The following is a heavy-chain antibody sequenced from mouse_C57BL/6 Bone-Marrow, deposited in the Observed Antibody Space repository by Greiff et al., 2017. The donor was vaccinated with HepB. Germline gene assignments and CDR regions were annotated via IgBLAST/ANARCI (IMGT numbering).Heavy chain of an antibody. CDR1: GFNIKDDY. Sequence: EVQLQQSGAELVRPGASVKLSCTASGFNIKDDYMHWVKQRPEQGLEWIGWIDPENGDTEYASKFQGKATITADTSSNTAYLQLSSLTSEDTAVYYCTSDYSNSIDYWGQGTTLTVSS. J-gene: IGHJ2*01. CDR3: TSDYSNSIDY. V-gene: IGHV14-4*01. D-gene: IGHD2-5*01. CDR2: IDPENGDT.